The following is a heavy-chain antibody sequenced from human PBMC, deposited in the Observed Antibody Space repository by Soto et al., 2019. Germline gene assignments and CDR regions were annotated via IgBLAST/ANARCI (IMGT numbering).Heavy chain of an antibody. J-gene: IGHJ4*02. CDR2: INSDGSST. V-gene: IGHV3-74*01. CDR3: ARGSYGDFLDPIDY. CDR1: GFTFSSYW. D-gene: IGHD4-17*01. Sequence: PGGSLRLSCASSGFTFSSYWMHLVRQAPGKGLVWVSRINSDGSSTSYADSVKGRFTISRDNAKNTLYLQMNSLRAEDTAVYYCARGSYGDFLDPIDYWGQGTLVTVSS.